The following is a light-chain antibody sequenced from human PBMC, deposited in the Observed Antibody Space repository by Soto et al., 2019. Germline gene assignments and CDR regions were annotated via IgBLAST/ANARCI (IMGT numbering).Light chain of an antibody. Sequence: DIQMTQSPSSVSASVGHRVTITCRASQDIRSWLAWYQQKPGKAPNLLIYAASTLRSGVPSRFSGSGSGTDFTLTISSLQAEDFAVYYCQQANTFPTFGQGTKVEIK. V-gene: IGKV1-12*01. CDR1: QDIRSW. CDR3: QQANTFPT. CDR2: AAS. J-gene: IGKJ1*01.